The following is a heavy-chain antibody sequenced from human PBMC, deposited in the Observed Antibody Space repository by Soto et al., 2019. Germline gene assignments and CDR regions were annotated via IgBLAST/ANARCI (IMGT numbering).Heavy chain of an antibody. D-gene: IGHD2-2*01. CDR3: TRPGSTGLYGMDV. J-gene: IGHJ6*02. V-gene: IGHV3-73*01. Sequence: GGSLRLSCAASGVTFSGSAMHWVRQASGKGLEWVGRIRSKANSYATAYAASVKGRFTISRDDSKNTAYLQMNSLKTEDTAVYYCTRPGSTGLYGMDVWGQGTTVTVSS. CDR2: IRSKANSYAT. CDR1: GVTFSGSA.